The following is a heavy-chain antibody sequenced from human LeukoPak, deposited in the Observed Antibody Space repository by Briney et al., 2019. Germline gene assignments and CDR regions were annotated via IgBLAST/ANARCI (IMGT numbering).Heavy chain of an antibody. D-gene: IGHD3-22*01. CDR1: GFTFSSYA. CDR2: ISYDGSNK. Sequence: PGGSLRLSCAASGFTFSSYAMHWVRQAPGKGLEWVAVISYDGSNKYYADSVKGRLTISRDNSKNTLYLQMNSLRAEDTAVYYCARDPPRYYDSSGYYDLPDYWGQGTLVTVSS. J-gene: IGHJ4*02. CDR3: ARDPPRYYDSSGYYDLPDY. V-gene: IGHV3-30-3*01.